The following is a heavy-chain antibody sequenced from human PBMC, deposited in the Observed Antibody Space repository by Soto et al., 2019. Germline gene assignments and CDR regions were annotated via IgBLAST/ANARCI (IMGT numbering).Heavy chain of an antibody. CDR3: ARWPQLEPRFDY. J-gene: IGHJ4*02. CDR1: GGSISSGGYY. Sequence: QVQLQESGPGLVKPSQTLSLTCTVSGGSISSGGYYWGWIRQHPGKGLGGIGCIYDSGSTYYNPSLKSRVTISVDTSKNQFSLKLSSVTAADTAVYYCARWPQLEPRFDYWGQGTLVTVSS. D-gene: IGHD1-1*01. V-gene: IGHV4-31*03. CDR2: IYDSGST.